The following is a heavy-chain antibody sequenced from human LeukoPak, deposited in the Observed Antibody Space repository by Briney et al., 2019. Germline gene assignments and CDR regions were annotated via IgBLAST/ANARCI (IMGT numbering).Heavy chain of an antibody. CDR2: INPNSGGT. Sequence: ASVKVSCKASGYTFTGYYMHWVRQAPGQGLEWMGWINPNSGGTNYAQKFQGRVTMTRDTSISTAYMELSRLRSDDTAVYYFARDFVVPAYCGGDCYSRKHDAFDIWGQGTMVTVFS. V-gene: IGHV1-2*02. D-gene: IGHD2-21*02. CDR3: ARDFVVPAYCGGDCYSRKHDAFDI. CDR1: GYTFTGYY. J-gene: IGHJ3*02.